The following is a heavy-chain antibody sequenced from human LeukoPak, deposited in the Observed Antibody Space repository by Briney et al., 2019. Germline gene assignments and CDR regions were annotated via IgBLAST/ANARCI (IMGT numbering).Heavy chain of an antibody. V-gene: IGHV3-48*03. CDR3: ARESIAVATS. CDR1: GFTFSSYE. D-gene: IGHD6-19*01. CDR2: ISSSGSTI. J-gene: IGHJ4*02. Sequence: GGSLRLSCAASGFTFSSYEMNWVRQAPGKGLEWVSYISSSGSTIYYADSVKGRFTISRDNAKNSLYLQMNSLRVEDTAVYYCARESIAVATSWGQGTLVTVSS.